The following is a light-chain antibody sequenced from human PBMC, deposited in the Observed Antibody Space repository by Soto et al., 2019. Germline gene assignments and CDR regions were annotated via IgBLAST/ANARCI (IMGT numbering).Light chain of an antibody. Sequence: DIPMTQSPSTLSASVGDRVTITCRASQSISNWLAWYQQKPGKAPKLLIYRASSLESGVPSRFSGSGSGTEFTLTISSLQPDDFATYFCQQSYTTPWTFGQGTKVEIK. CDR3: QQSYTTPWT. CDR2: RAS. V-gene: IGKV1-5*03. J-gene: IGKJ1*01. CDR1: QSISNW.